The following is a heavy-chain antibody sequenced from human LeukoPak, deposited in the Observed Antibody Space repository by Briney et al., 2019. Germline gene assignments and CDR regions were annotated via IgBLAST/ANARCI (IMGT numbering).Heavy chain of an antibody. J-gene: IGHJ4*02. CDR2: VYYSGST. Sequence: SQTLSLTCSVSSGSNSDDSYYWGWVRQPPGKGLEWIGSVYYSGSTFHNPSLRSRVIISVDTSANQFSLKLISVTAADTAVYYCARQYIHDDGSASSFQYWGQGILVTVSS. V-gene: IGHV4-39*01. CDR1: SGSNSDDSYY. CDR3: ARQYIHDDGSASSFQY. D-gene: IGHD3-10*01.